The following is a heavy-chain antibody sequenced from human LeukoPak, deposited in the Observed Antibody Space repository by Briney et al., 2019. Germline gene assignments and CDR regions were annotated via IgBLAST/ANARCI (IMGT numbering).Heavy chain of an antibody. CDR3: ARGLMVRGVIYDP. Sequence: SETLSLTCTVSGGSISSYYWSWIRQPPGKGLEWIGYIYYSGSTNYNPSLKSRVTISVDASKNQFSLKLSSVTAADTAVYYCARGLMVRGVIYDPWGQGTLVTVSS. J-gene: IGHJ5*02. CDR2: IYYSGST. V-gene: IGHV4-59*12. D-gene: IGHD3-10*01. CDR1: GGSISSYY.